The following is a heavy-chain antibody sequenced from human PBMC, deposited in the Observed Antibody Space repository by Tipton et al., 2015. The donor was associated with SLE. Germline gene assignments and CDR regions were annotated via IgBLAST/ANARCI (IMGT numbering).Heavy chain of an antibody. CDR3: ARGGGDSNSCQDFGR. V-gene: IGHV4-59*01. J-gene: IGHJ4*02. CDR1: GGSITTYY. CDR2: IFSTEST. D-gene: IGHD6-13*01. Sequence: TLSLTCTVSGGSITTYYWSWIRQPPGKGLEWIGYIFSTESTNYNPSLKSRVTMSVDTSKNQLSLNLNSVTAADTAVYYCARGGGDSNSCQDFGRWGQGTLVTVSS.